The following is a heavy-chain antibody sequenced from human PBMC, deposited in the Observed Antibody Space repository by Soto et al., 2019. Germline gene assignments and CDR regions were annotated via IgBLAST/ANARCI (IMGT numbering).Heavy chain of an antibody. CDR1: GGSISSGGYY. D-gene: IGHD2-15*01. V-gene: IGHV4-31*03. Sequence: SETLSLTCTVSGGSISSGGYYWSWIRQHPGKGLEWIGYIYYSGSTYYNPSLKSRVTISVDTSKNQFSLKLSSVTAADTAVYYCATRRVVVAAPGEDGMDVWGQGTTVTVSS. J-gene: IGHJ6*02. CDR3: ATRRVVVAAPGEDGMDV. CDR2: IYYSGST.